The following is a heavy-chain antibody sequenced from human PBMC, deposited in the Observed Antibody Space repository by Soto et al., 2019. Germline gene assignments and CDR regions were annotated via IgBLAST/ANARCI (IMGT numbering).Heavy chain of an antibody. CDR3: VRQYSGRLDY. J-gene: IGHJ4*02. CDR1: GFTVSNNY. D-gene: IGHD1-26*01. V-gene: IGHV3-53*01. CDR2: IYSGDST. Sequence: EVKLVESGGGLIQPGGSLRLSCAASGFTVSNNYMTWVRQAPGKGPEWVSVIYSGDSTFYADSVKGRFTISRDTSKNTLYLQTNCLRAEDTAVYYCVRQYSGRLDYWGQGTLVTVSS.